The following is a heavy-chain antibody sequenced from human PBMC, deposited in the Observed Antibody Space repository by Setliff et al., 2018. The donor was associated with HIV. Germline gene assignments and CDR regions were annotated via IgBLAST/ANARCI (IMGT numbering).Heavy chain of an antibody. CDR2: INTETGNP. J-gene: IGHJ4*02. Sequence: ASVKVSCKASGYTLTTFGISWVRQARGQGLEWMGWINTETGNPMYAQGFRGRFVFSLDTSVSTAYLQITSLKTEDTAMYYSARVGSYWSTFDYWGQGALGTVS. D-gene: IGHD1-26*01. CDR1: GYTLTTFG. CDR3: ARVGSYWSTFDY. V-gene: IGHV7-4-1*02.